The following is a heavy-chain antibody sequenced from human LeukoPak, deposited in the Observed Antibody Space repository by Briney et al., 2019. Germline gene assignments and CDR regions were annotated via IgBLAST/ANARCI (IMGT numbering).Heavy chain of an antibody. Sequence: SETLSLTCAVYGGSFSGYYWSWIRQPPGKGLEWIGEINHSGSTNYNPSLKSRVTISVDTSKNQFSLKLSSVTAADTAVYYCARGPLRFLEWLLYRGFDYWGQGTLVTVSS. CDR3: ARGPLRFLEWLLYRGFDY. V-gene: IGHV4-34*01. CDR2: INHSGST. CDR1: GGSFSGYY. D-gene: IGHD3-3*01. J-gene: IGHJ4*02.